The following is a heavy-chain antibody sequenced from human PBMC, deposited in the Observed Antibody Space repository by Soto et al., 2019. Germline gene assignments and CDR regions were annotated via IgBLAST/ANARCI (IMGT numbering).Heavy chain of an antibody. Sequence: QVQLQESGPGLVKPSGTLSLTCTVSGGSISSYYWSWIRQPPGKGLEYIGYIHYSGSTNYKPSLRSRVTISVDTSKNQFSLKLSSVTVADTGVYYCARHWTGLDYWGQGTLVTVSS. CDR1: GGSISSYY. CDR3: ARHWTGLDY. CDR2: IHYSGST. J-gene: IGHJ4*02. V-gene: IGHV4-59*08. D-gene: IGHD2-8*02.